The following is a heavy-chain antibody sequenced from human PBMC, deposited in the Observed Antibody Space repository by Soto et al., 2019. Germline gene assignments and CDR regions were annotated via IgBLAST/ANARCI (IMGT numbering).Heavy chain of an antibody. CDR1: GASISDYY. D-gene: IGHD1-26*01. J-gene: IGHJ4*02. CDR2: IYTSGNT. CDR3: ASHVGSGYSDY. V-gene: IGHV4-59*13. Sequence: QVQLQESGPGLVKPSETLSLTCNVSGASISDYYWSWIRQPPGKGLEWTGYIYTSGNTNYNPSLKRRVTISVDTSKNQFSLKLRSVTAADTAVYYCASHVGSGYSDYWSQGTLVTVSS.